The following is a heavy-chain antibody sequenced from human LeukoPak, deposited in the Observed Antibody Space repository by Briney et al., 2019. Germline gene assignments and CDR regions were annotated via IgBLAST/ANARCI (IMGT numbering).Heavy chain of an antibody. CDR3: VMYSRADY. CDR1: GFTFSDYG. D-gene: IGHD6-13*01. Sequence: GGSLRLSCAASGFTFSDYGMHWVRQAPGKGLEWVANIKQDGSEKYYVDSVKGRFTISRDNAKNSLYLQMNSLRAEDTAVYYCVMYSRADYWGQGTLVTVSS. V-gene: IGHV3-7*01. J-gene: IGHJ4*02. CDR2: IKQDGSEK.